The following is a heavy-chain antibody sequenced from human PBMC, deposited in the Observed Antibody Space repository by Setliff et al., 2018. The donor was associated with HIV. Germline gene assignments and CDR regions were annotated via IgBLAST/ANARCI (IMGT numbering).Heavy chain of an antibody. D-gene: IGHD1-26*01. CDR3: ALLEVPLIVGTPPPI. V-gene: IGHV4-34*01. CDR2: TNHGGSA. Sequence: PSETLSLTCAVYNGSFSAYYWAWIRRPPGKGLEWIGETNHGGSATYNPSLTGRVGISVDTSKNQFSLKMIAVTAADAAVYYCALLEVPLIVGTPPPIWGQGTLVTVSS. J-gene: IGHJ4*02. CDR1: NGSFSAYY.